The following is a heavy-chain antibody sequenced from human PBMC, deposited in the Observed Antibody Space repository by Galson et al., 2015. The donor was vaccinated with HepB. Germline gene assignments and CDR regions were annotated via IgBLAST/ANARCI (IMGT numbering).Heavy chain of an antibody. J-gene: IGHJ5*02. CDR3: ARETSPYTNWFDP. Sequence: SLRLSCAVSGFTFSSYGMHWVRQAPGKGLEWVAFIRYDGSNKYYADSVKGRFTISRDNSKNTLYLQMNSLGAEDTAVYYCARETSPYTNWFDPWGQGTLVTVSS. V-gene: IGHV3-30*02. D-gene: IGHD4-11*01. CDR1: GFTFSSYG. CDR2: IRYDGSNK.